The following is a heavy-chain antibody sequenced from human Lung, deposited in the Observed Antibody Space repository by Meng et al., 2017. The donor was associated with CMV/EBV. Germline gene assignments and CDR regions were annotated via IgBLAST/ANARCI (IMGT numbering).Heavy chain of an antibody. CDR1: GFAFSTYA. CDR2: ISGSGGST. CDR3: GRSLDYHGNYGGE. V-gene: IGHV3-23*01. J-gene: IGHJ4*02. D-gene: IGHD4-23*01. Sequence: ESLKISXAASGFAFSTYAMSWVRQAPGEGLEWVSAISGSGGSTFNADSVKGRFTISRDNSKNTFYLQMNSLRVEDTAIYYYGRSLDYHGNYGGEWGRGALVTFSS.